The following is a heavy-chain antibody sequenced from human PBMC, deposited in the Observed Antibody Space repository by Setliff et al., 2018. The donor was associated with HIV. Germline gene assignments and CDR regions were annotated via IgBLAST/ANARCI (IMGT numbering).Heavy chain of an antibody. CDR1: GFTFSSYD. CDR2: ISYDGSNK. V-gene: IGHV3-30*18. D-gene: IGHD6-13*01. Sequence: GGSLRLSCAASGFTFSSYDMHWVRQAPGKGLEWVAVISYDGSNKYYADSVKGRFTISRDNSKNTLYLQMNSLRAEDTAVYYCAKSSGYSFDYWGQGTLVTVSS. CDR3: AKSSGYSFDY. J-gene: IGHJ4*02.